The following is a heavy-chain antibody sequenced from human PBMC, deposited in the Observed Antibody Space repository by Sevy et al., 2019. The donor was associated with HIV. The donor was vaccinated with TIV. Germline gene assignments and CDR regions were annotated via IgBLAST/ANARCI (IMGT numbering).Heavy chain of an antibody. V-gene: IGHV4-59*01. J-gene: IGHJ4*02. D-gene: IGHD3-22*01. CDR1: GGPINSFF. Sequence: SETLSLTCAVSGGPINSFFWSWIRQSPGKGLEWIGYVYDSGNSEYNPSLRSRVTISVDTSKKQFSLKLSSVTAADTAVYYCARGGGIYYDSRGFHPQYYFDSWGQGTLVTVSS. CDR2: VYDSGNS. CDR3: ARGGGIYYDSRGFHPQYYFDS.